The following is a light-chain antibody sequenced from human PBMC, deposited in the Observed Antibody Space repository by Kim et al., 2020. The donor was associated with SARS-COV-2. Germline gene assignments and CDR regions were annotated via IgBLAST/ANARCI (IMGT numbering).Light chain of an antibody. J-gene: IGLJ3*02. CDR1: TSNIAANT. Sequence: ELTQPPSASGTPGQRLIISCSGATSNIAANTVSWYQQLPGAAPKLLVYAQNQRPSGVPDRFSASKSGTSASLAISGLQSEDEADYYCAAWDDIVIGPVFGGGTQLTVL. V-gene: IGLV1-44*01. CDR3: AAWDDIVIGPV. CDR2: AQN.